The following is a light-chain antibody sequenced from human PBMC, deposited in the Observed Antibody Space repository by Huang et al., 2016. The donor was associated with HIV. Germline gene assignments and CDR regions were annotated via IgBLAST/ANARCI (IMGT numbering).Light chain of an antibody. V-gene: IGKV3-11*01. CDR1: QSVSNF. CDR2: DAS. J-gene: IGKJ4*01. CDR3: QQRSNWPPALT. Sequence: EIVLTQSPATLSLSPGERATLSCRASQSVSNFLAWYQQTPGQAPRLLIYDASKRATGIPARFSGSGSGTDFTLTISSLEPEDLAVYYCQQRSNWPPALTFGGGTNVEIK.